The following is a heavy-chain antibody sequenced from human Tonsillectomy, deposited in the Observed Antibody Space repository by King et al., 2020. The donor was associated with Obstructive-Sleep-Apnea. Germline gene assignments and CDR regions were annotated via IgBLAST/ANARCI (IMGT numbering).Heavy chain of an antibody. CDR3: ARTSTSPDIMTGYFDY. CDR1: GFSLNTTGMC. CDR2: IDWDDDK. Sequence: VTLKESGPALVKPTQTLTLTCTFSGFSLNTTGMCVNWIRQPPGKALEWLARIDWDDDKYYRTSLKTRLTISKETSKNQVVLTMSNMDPVDTASYYCARTSTSPDIMTGYFDYWGRGILVTVSS. V-gene: IGHV2-70*11. D-gene: IGHD3-9*01. J-gene: IGHJ4*02.